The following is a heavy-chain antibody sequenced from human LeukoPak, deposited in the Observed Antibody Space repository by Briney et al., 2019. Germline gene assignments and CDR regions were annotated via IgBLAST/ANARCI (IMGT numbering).Heavy chain of an antibody. V-gene: IGHV4-61*02. CDR1: GGSISSGSYY. CDR2: IYTSGST. J-gene: IGHJ4*02. D-gene: IGHD6-6*01. Sequence: SETLSLTCTVSGGSISSGSYYWSWIRQPAGKGLEWIGRIYTSGSTNYNPSLKSRVTISVDTSKNQFSLKLSSVTAADTAVYYCARVYSSWNLDYWGQGTLVTVSS. CDR3: ARVYSSWNLDY.